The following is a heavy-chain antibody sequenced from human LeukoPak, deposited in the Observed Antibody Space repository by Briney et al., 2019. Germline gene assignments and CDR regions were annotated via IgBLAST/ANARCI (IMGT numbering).Heavy chain of an antibody. V-gene: IGHV4-4*07. CDR2: IYTGGST. Sequence: SETLSLTCTVSGGSISSYYWSWIRQPAGKGLEWIGRIYTGGSTNYNPSLKSRVTMSVDTSKNQFSLKLSSVTAADTAVYYCARGRVLWFGELSGNWFDPWGQGTLVTVSS. CDR3: ARGRVLWFGELSGNWFDP. J-gene: IGHJ5*02. CDR1: GGSISSYY. D-gene: IGHD3-10*01.